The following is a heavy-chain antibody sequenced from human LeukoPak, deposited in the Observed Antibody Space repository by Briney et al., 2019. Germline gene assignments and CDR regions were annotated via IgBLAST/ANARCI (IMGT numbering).Heavy chain of an antibody. J-gene: IGHJ4*02. CDR1: GGSFSGYY. Sequence: SETLSLTCAVYGGSFSGYYWSWIRQPPGKGLEWIGEINHSGSTNYNPSIKSRVTISVDTSKNQFSLKLSSVTAADTAVYYCARESVSYSSSWYFDYWGQGTLVTVSS. D-gene: IGHD6-13*01. CDR2: INHSGST. CDR3: ARESVSYSSSWYFDY. V-gene: IGHV4-34*01.